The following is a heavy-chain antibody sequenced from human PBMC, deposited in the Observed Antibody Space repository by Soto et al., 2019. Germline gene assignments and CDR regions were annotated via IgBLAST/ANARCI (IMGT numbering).Heavy chain of an antibody. V-gene: IGHV4-31*03. CDR3: ARGRMRQLMFDP. CDR1: GGSISSGGYY. D-gene: IGHD6-13*01. CDR2: IYYSGST. Sequence: QVQLQESGPGLVKPSQTLSLTCTVSGGSISSGGYYWSWIRQHPGKGLEWIGYIYYSGSTYYNPSLKSRVTISVDTSKNQFSLKLSSVPAADTAVYYCARGRMRQLMFDPWGQGTLVTVSS. J-gene: IGHJ5*02.